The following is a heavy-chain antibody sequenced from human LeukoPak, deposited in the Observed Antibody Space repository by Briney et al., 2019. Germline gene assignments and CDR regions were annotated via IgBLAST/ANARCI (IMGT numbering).Heavy chain of an antibody. Sequence: PGGTLRLSCAASGFTFSSYGMHWVREAPGKGLEWVAVISYDGSNKYYADSVKGRFTIYRDNSKNTLYLKMNSLRAEDTAVYYCAKDLRSRRYPKESPDYWGQGTLVTVSS. CDR3: AKDLRSRRYPKESPDY. CDR1: GFTFSSYG. J-gene: IGHJ4*02. D-gene: IGHD3-9*01. CDR2: ISYDGSNK. V-gene: IGHV3-30*18.